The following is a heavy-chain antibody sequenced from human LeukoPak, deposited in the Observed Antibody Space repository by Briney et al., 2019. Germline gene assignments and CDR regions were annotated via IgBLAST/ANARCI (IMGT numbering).Heavy chain of an antibody. Sequence: ASVKVSCKASGYTFTNHYMHWVRQAPGQGLEWMGIINPSGGGTSYAQKFQGRLTMTRDTSTTTVYMELSSLRSEDTAMYYCAREIGPRQLHLWGSAFDYWGQGTLVTVSS. CDR2: INPSGGGT. CDR3: AREIGPRQLHLWGSAFDY. D-gene: IGHD5-18*01. J-gene: IGHJ4*02. CDR1: GYTFTNHY. V-gene: IGHV1-46*01.